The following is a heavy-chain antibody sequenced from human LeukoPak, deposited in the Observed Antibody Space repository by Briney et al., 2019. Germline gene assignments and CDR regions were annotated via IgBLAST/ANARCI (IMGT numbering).Heavy chain of an antibody. Sequence: SETLSLTCAVYGGSISSYYWSWIRNPQGPGQELIGEINHSGSTNCDPSLKSRVSISVDTAKNQYSLKLSSVTAADTAVYYLARGLERWLGGGFDYWGQGTLVTVSS. D-gene: IGHD5-24*01. J-gene: IGHJ4*02. CDR3: ARGLERWLGGGFDY. CDR1: GGSISSYY. V-gene: IGHV4-34*01. CDR2: INHSGST.